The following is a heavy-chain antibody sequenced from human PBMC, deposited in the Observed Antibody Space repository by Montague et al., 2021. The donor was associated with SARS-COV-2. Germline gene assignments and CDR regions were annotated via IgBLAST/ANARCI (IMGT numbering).Heavy chain of an antibody. Sequence: SETLSLTCAVYGGSFSGYYWTWIRQSPGKVLEWIAEIDHSGSTNYNFDPSLRSRVTISVDTSKSQFSLTLTPVTAADTGVYYCARWDPQTLTLIGLRGKSASDYWSQGTLVTVSS. CDR2: IDHSGST. D-gene: IGHD4-23*01. CDR3: ARWDPQTLTLIGLRGKSASDY. CDR1: GGSFSGYY. V-gene: IGHV4-34*01. J-gene: IGHJ4*02.